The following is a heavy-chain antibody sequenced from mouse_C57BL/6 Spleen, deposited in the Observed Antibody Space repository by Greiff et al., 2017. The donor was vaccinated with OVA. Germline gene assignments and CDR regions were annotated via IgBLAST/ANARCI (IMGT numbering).Heavy chain of an antibody. CDR2: IYPGDGDT. V-gene: IGHV1-80*01. D-gene: IGHD2-3*01. Sequence: VQLQQSGAELVKPGASVKLSCTASGFNIKDYYMHWVKQRPGKGLEWIGQIYPGDGDTNYNGKFKGKATLTADKSSSTAYMQLSSLTSEDSAVYFCARSDMMVTSRYFDVWGTGTTVTVSS. J-gene: IGHJ1*03. CDR3: ARSDMMVTSRYFDV. CDR1: GFNIKDYY.